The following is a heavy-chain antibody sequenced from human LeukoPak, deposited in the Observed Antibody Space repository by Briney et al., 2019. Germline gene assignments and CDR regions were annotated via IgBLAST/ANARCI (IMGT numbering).Heavy chain of an antibody. Sequence: SEPLSLTCTVSGGSISSYYWSWIRQPAGKGLGWIGRIYTSGSTNYNPSLKSRVTMSVDTSKNQFSPKLNSVTAADTAVYYCARDKSSSPYNWFDPWGQGTLVTASS. D-gene: IGHD6-13*01. V-gene: IGHV4-4*07. CDR1: GGSISSYY. CDR2: IYTSGST. J-gene: IGHJ5*02. CDR3: ARDKSSSPYNWFDP.